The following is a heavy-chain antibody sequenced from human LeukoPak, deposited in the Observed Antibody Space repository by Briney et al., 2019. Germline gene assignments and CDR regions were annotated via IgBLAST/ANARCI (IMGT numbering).Heavy chain of an antibody. CDR1: GFTFSSYG. J-gene: IGHJ3*02. CDR3: PSSTVGKNITSWGAFDI. D-gene: IGHD2/OR15-2a*01. CDR2: IRYDGSNI. V-gene: IGHV3-30*02. Sequence: PGGSLRLSCAASGFTFSSYGMHWVRQAPDKGLEWVAFIRYDGSNIYYADSVKGRFTISRDNSKNTLYLQMNSLRGEDTAVYSCPSSTVGKNITSWGAFDISGEGEMFSASS.